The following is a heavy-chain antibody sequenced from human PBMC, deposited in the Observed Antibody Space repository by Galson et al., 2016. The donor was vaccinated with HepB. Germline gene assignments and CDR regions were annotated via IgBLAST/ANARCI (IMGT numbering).Heavy chain of an antibody. V-gene: IGHV3-74*01. CDR2: TNSDGSET. CDR3: ARGMIVIVYEIDA. Sequence: SLRLSCAGSGFTFSSYWIHWVRQVPGKGLVWVARTNSDGSETNYADSVKGRFIISRDNAKNTVYLQMNSLRAEETAVYYCARGMIVIVYEIDAWGQGTTVTVSS. J-gene: IGHJ6*02. D-gene: IGHD3-22*01. CDR1: GFTFSSYW.